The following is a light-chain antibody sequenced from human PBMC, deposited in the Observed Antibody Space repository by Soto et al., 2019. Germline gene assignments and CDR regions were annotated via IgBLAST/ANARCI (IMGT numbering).Light chain of an antibody. V-gene: IGLV1-47*02. CDR1: SSNIGTNY. CDR2: ANS. CDR3: ATWDDSLSGVV. Sequence: QSVLTQPPSTSGTPRQRVTISCSGSSSNIGTNYVYWYQRLPGAAPKLLIYANSERPSGVPDRFSGSKSGTSASLAISGLRSEDEADYYCATWDDSLSGVVFGGGTKLTVL. J-gene: IGLJ2*01.